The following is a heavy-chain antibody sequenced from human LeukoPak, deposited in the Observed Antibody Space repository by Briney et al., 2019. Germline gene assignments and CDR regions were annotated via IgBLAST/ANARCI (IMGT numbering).Heavy chain of an antibody. CDR1: GGTFSSYA. D-gene: IGHD6-6*01. CDR3: ASRASSSSRGASDY. CDR2: IIPILGIA. J-gene: IGHJ4*02. V-gene: IGHV1-69*04. Sequence: SVKVSCKASGGTFSSYAISWVRQAPGQGLEWMGRIIPILGIANYAQKFQGRVAITADKSTSTAYMELSSLRSEDTAVYYCASRASSSSRGASDYWGQGTLVTVSS.